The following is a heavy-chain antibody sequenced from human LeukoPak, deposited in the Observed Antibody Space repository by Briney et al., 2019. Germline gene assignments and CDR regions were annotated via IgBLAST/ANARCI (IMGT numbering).Heavy chain of an antibody. CDR1: GYSFPSYW. Sequence: GEPLKISCKGSGYSFPSYWIGWVRQMPGKGLEWMAILYHGDSDTRYSPLFQGQVTIPANKSISTADLQWSSLKASVTAIYDCAAYYYYCSSYYVFDYRGQGTLVTVSS. V-gene: IGHV5-51*01. CDR2: LYHGDSDT. D-gene: IGHD3-22*01. CDR3: AAYYYYCSSYYVFDY. J-gene: IGHJ4*02.